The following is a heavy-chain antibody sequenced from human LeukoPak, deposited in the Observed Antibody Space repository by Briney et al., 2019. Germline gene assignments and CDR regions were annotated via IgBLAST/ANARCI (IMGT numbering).Heavy chain of an antibody. V-gene: IGHV3-74*01. CDR2: ISSDGTDT. D-gene: IGHD2-8*02. Sequence: GGSLRLSCAASGFTFSGYWMHWVRQAPGKGLVWVSGISSDGTDTNYADSVKGRFTISRGNAKNTLYLQMNSLRADDTAVYYCVGDILVMGYWGQGTPVTVSS. J-gene: IGHJ4*02. CDR1: GFTFSGYW. CDR3: VGDILVMGY.